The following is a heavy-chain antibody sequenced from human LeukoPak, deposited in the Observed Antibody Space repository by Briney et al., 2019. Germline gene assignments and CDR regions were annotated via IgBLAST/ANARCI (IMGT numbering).Heavy chain of an antibody. CDR1: GYTFTSYG. Sequence: GASVKVSCKASGYTFTSYGISWVRQAPGQGLEWMGWISAYNGNTNYAQKLQGRVTMTTDTSTSTAYMELRSLRSDDTAVCYCARDSEGCSGGSCYSGYWGQGTLVTVSS. CDR2: ISAYNGNT. D-gene: IGHD2-15*01. J-gene: IGHJ4*02. CDR3: ARDSEGCSGGSCYSGY. V-gene: IGHV1-18*01.